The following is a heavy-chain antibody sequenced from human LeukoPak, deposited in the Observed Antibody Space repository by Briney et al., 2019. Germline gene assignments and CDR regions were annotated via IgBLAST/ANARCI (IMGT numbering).Heavy chain of an antibody. J-gene: IGHJ4*02. CDR3: AIDPNWGTHS. CDR1: GFTFSTYT. D-gene: IGHD7-27*01. Sequence: GGSLRLSCAASGFTFSTYTMYWVRHPPGKRLEWVSIIGSSGGGIHYADSVKGRFTISKDNSKNALYLQMNSLRVEDTAVYYCAIDPNWGTHSWGQGVLVTVSS. CDR2: IGSSGGGI. V-gene: IGHV3-23*01.